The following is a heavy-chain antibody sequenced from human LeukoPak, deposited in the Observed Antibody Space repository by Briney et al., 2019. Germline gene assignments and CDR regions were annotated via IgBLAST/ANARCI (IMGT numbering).Heavy chain of an antibody. Sequence: AGGSLRLSCAASGFTFSSYGMHWVRQAPGKGLEWVAVISYDGSNKYYADSVKGRFTISRDNSKNTLYLQMNSLRAEDTAVYYCAKIPSGDTAKVWGQGTLVTVSS. CDR3: AKIPSGDTAKV. CDR1: GFTFSSYG. J-gene: IGHJ4*02. D-gene: IGHD5-18*01. V-gene: IGHV3-30*18. CDR2: ISYDGSNK.